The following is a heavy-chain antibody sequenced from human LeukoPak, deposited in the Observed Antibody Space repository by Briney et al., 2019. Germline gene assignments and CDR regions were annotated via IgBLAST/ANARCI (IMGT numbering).Heavy chain of an antibody. D-gene: IGHD3-10*01. V-gene: IGHV4-34*01. CDR3: ARVDGFGESPLDAFDV. CDR2: INHSGST. CDR1: GGSTSGYF. J-gene: IGHJ3*01. Sequence: AETLSLTCDVSGGSTSGYFWSWIRQPPGKGPESIGEINHSGSTKYIPSLKSRLTISVDTSKNQFSLKLTSVTAADTAVYYCARVDGFGESPLDAFDVWGQGTMVTVSS.